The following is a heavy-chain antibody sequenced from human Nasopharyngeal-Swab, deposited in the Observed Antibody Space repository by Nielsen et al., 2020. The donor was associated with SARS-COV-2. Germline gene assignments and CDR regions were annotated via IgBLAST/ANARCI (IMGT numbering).Heavy chain of an antibody. J-gene: IGHJ4*02. CDR3: AAGLTTVTRY. CDR1: GFTFDDYV. CDR2: ISYDGSNK. D-gene: IGHD4-17*01. Sequence: GESLKISCTTSGFTFDDYVMHWVRQAPGKGLEWVAVISYDGSNKYYADSVKGRFTISRDNSKNTLYLQMNSLRAEDTAVYYCAAGLTTVTRYWGQGILVTVSS. V-gene: IGHV3-30-3*01.